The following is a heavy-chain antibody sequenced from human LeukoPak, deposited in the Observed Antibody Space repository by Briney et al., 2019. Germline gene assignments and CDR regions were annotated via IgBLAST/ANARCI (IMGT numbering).Heavy chain of an antibody. CDR2: IYYSGST. Sequence: SETLSLTCTVSGGSISSGGYYWSWIRRHPGKGLEWIGYIYYSGSTYYNPSLKSRVTISVDTSKNQFSLKLSSVTAADTAVYYCAREHYGSGSYYFDYWGQGTLVTVSS. CDR1: GGSISSGGYY. CDR3: AREHYGSGSYYFDY. V-gene: IGHV4-31*03. J-gene: IGHJ4*02. D-gene: IGHD3-10*01.